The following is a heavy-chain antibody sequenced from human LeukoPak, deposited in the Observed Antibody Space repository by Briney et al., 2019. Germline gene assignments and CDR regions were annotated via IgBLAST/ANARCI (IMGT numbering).Heavy chain of an antibody. CDR2: ISSSSSTI. V-gene: IGHV3-48*01. D-gene: IGHD3-3*01. CDR3: ARDKLRYDFWSGYLDY. CDR1: GFTFSSYS. Sequence: GGSLRLSCAASGFTFSSYSMNWVRQAPGKGLEWVSYISSSSSTIYYADSVKGRFTISRDNAKNSLYLQMNSLRAEDTAVYYCARDKLRYDFWSGYLDYWGQGTLVTVSS. J-gene: IGHJ4*02.